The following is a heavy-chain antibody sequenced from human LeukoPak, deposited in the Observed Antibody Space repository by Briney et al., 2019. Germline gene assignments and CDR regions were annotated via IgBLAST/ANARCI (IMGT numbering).Heavy chain of an antibody. CDR2: INQDGSAD. CDR3: VRLFGGVTTFDY. CDR1: GFPFSTYP. V-gene: IGHV3-7*02. Sequence: GGSLRLSCAASGFPFSTYPMSWVRQAPGKGLDWVASINQDGSADYYVDSVRGRFTISRDNAKHSLYLQVNSLRVHDTAVYYCVRLFGGVTTFDYWGQGTLVTVSS. D-gene: IGHD4-17*01. J-gene: IGHJ4*02.